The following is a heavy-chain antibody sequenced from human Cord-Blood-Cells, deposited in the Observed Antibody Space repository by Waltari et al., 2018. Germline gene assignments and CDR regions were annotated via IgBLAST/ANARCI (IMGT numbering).Heavy chain of an antibody. CDR1: GFSLSNARMG. CDR3: ARILTGGPQDGNWFDP. Sequence: SGFSLSNARMGVSWIRQPPGKALEWLAHIFSNDEKSYSTSLKSRLTISKDTSKSQVVLTMTNMDPVDTATYYCARILTGGPQDGNWFDPWGQGTLVTVSS. D-gene: IGHD7-27*01. J-gene: IGHJ5*02. V-gene: IGHV2-26*01. CDR2: IFSNDEK.